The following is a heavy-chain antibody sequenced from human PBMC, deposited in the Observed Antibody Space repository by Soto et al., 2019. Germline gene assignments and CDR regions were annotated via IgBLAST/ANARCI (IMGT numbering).Heavy chain of an antibody. Sequence: ALRLSCAASGFTFSSYGMHWVRQAPGKGLEWVAVISYDGSNKYYADSVKGRFTISRDNSKNTLYLQMNSLRAEDTAVYYCAKEGRGYSGYDLFIFGYYYGMDVWGQGTTVTVSS. V-gene: IGHV3-30*18. CDR2: ISYDGSNK. D-gene: IGHD5-12*01. J-gene: IGHJ6*02. CDR3: AKEGRGYSGYDLFIFGYYYGMDV. CDR1: GFTFSSYG.